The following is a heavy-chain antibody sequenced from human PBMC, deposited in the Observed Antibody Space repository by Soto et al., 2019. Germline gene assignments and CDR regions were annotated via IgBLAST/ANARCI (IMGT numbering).Heavy chain of an antibody. J-gene: IGHJ4*02. CDR3: ARVAYTRVTPRWGYFDY. Sequence: PSETLSLTCTVSGGSISSYYWSWIRQPPGKGLEWIGYIYYSGSTNYNPSLKSRVTISVDTSKNQFSLKLSSVTAADTAVYYCARVAYTRVTPRWGYFDYWGQGTLVTVSS. V-gene: IGHV4-59*01. D-gene: IGHD4-17*01. CDR2: IYYSGST. CDR1: GGSISSYY.